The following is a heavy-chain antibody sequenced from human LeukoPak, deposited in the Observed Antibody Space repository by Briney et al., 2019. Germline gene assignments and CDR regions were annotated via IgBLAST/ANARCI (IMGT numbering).Heavy chain of an antibody. Sequence: GGSLRLSCAASGFTFSSCGMHWVRQAPGKGLEWVAFIRYDGSNKYYADSVKGRFTISRDNAKNSLFLQMNSLRAEDTAVYYCARDRYYYGSGSYFDYWGQGTLVTVSS. J-gene: IGHJ4*02. CDR2: IRYDGSNK. CDR1: GFTFSSCG. V-gene: IGHV3-30*02. CDR3: ARDRYYYGSGSYFDY. D-gene: IGHD3-10*01.